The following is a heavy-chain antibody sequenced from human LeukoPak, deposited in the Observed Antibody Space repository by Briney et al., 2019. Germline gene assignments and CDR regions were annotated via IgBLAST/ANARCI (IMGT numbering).Heavy chain of an antibody. Sequence: ASVKVSCTASGGTFSKYSISWVRQRPGQGLEWMGGITPLFGTANYAQKFQGRVTITADESASTAYMELSSLRSEDTAVYYCASSPAWFLRAPKYYFDYWGQGTLVTVSS. D-gene: IGHD2/OR15-2a*01. CDR2: ITPLFGTA. CDR3: ASSPAWFLRAPKYYFDY. V-gene: IGHV1-69*13. CDR1: GGTFSKYS. J-gene: IGHJ4*02.